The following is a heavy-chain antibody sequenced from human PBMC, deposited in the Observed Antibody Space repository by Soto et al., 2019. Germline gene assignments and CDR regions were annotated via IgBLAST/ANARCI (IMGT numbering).Heavy chain of an antibody. CDR3: ARGHPLPARPPFDY. V-gene: IGHV4-31*03. D-gene: IGHD2-2*01. Sequence: QVQLQESGPGLVKPSQTLSLTCTVSGGSISSGGYYWSWIRQHPGKALEWIGYIYYSGSTYYNPSLKSRVTISVDTSKNQFSLKLSSVTAADTAVYYCARGHPLPARPPFDYWGQGTLVTVSS. CDR1: GGSISSGGYY. J-gene: IGHJ4*02. CDR2: IYYSGST.